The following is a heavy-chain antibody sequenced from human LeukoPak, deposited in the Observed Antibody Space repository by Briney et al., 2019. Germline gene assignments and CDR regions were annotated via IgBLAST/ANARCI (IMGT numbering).Heavy chain of an antibody. CDR2: IYSGGRT. J-gene: IGHJ5*02. D-gene: IGHD6-19*01. CDR3: ARGRSMWAVAGFDGWFDP. V-gene: IGHV3-53*01. CDR1: GFIVSTNY. Sequence: GGSLRLSCAASGFIVSTNYMSWVRQAPGKGLEWVSVIYSGGRTYYADSVKGRFTISRDNSKSTLYLQMNSLRAEDTAVYYCARGRSMWAVAGFDGWFDPWGQGTLVTVSS.